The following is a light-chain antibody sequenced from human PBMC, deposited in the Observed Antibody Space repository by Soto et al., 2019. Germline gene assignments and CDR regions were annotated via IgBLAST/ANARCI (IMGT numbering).Light chain of an antibody. Sequence: SYELTQPLSVSVALGQTARITCGGNNIGSKNVHWYQQKPGQAPVVVIYRETNRPSGIPERFSGSNSGNTATLTISRAQAGDEADYYCQVWDSSTAVFGGGTKLTVL. CDR2: RET. CDR1: NIGSKN. J-gene: IGLJ2*01. V-gene: IGLV3-9*01. CDR3: QVWDSSTAV.